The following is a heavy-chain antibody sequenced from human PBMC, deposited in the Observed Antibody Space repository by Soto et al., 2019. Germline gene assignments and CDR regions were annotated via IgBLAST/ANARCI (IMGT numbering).Heavy chain of an antibody. J-gene: IGHJ6*02. D-gene: IGHD4-4*01. CDR3: AREVTVYYYYYGMDV. V-gene: IGHV3-30-3*01. CDR2: ISYDGSNK. CDR1: GFTFSSYA. Sequence: QVQLVESGGGVVQPGRSLRLSCAASGFTFSSYAMHWVRQAPGKGLEWVAVISYDGSNKYYADSVKGRFTISRENSKNTLYLQMNSLRAEDTAVYYCAREVTVYYYYYGMDVWGQGTTVTVSS.